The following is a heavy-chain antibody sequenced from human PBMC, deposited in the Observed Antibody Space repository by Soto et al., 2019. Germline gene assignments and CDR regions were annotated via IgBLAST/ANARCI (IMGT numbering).Heavy chain of an antibody. D-gene: IGHD5-18*01. CDR3: ARDRLETAMGDYYYYYYGLDV. CDR2: IYSAGNT. V-gene: IGHV3-53*01. CDR1: GLTVNINY. J-gene: IGHJ6*02. Sequence: EVQLVESGGGLIQPGGSLRLSCAASGLTVNINYMSWVRQAPGKGLEWVSTIYSAGNTYYADSVEGRFTISRDASKNTLYLQMNNLRAEDTAVYYCARDRLETAMGDYYYYYYGLDVWGQGTTVTVSS.